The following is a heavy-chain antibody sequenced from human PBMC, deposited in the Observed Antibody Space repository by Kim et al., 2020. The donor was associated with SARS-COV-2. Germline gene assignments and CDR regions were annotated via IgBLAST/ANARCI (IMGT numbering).Heavy chain of an antibody. V-gene: IGHV4-38-2*02. CDR1: GYSISSGYY. Sequence: SETLSLTCTVSGYSISSGYYWGWSRQPPGKGLEWIGSSYHSGSTDYNQSLKGRVTISVDTSKNQFSLKLSSVTDADTAVYYCGGIEWELRRDYWGQRTLVTVAS. CDR2: SYHSGST. CDR3: GGIEWELRRDY. D-gene: IGHD1-26*01. J-gene: IGHJ4*02.